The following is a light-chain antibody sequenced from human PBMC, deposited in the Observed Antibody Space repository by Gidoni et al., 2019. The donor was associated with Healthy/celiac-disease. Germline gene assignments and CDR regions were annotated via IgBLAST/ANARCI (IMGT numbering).Light chain of an antibody. V-gene: IGKV3-20*01. CDR2: GAS. J-gene: IGKJ2*01. CDR3: QQYGSSYT. CDR1: QSVSSSY. Sequence: EIVLTQSPGTLSLSPGERATLSCRASQSVSSSYLAWYQQKPGQAPRLLIDGASSRATGIPDRFSGSGSGTDFTLTISRLEPEDVAVYYCQQYGSSYTFGQGTKLEIK.